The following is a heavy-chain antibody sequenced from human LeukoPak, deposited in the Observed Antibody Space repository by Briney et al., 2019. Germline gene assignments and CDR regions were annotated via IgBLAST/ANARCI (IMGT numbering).Heavy chain of an antibody. J-gene: IGHJ6*04. CDR2: IPYDGSNK. V-gene: IGHV3-30*04. CDR3: ARARCSGGSCYSPYYYYYYGMDV. CDR1: SQP. D-gene: IGHD2-15*01. Sequence: SQPMNRLRQAPRKAQERLAVIPYDGSNKYYADSVKGRFTISRDNSKNPLYLQMTSLSAEDTAVYYCARARCSGGSCYSPYYYYYYGMDVWGKGTTVTVSS.